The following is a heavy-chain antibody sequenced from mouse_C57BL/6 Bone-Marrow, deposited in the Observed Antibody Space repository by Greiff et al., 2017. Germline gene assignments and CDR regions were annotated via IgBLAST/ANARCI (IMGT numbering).Heavy chain of an antibody. J-gene: IGHJ3*01. CDR1: GYTFTSYW. D-gene: IGHD2-3*01. CDR3: ARNDGYLAWFAY. Sequence: LQQPGAELVKPGASVKMSCKASGYTFTSYWITWVKQRPGQGLEWIGDIYPGSGSTNYNEKFKSKATLTVDTSSSTAYMQLSSLTSEDSAVYYCARNDGYLAWFAYWGQGTLVTVSA. CDR2: IYPGSGST. V-gene: IGHV1-55*01.